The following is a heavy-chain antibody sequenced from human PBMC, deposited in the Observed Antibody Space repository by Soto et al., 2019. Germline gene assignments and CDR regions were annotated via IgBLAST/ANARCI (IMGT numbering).Heavy chain of an antibody. CDR2: IIPIFGTA. D-gene: IGHD3-10*01. CDR1: GGTFSSYA. CDR3: ASGTPSRYCDSGSCYPRGFDL. Sequence: SVKVSCKASGGTFSSYAISWVRQAPGQGLEWMGGIIPIFGTANYAQKFQGRLTITRDTSARTAYMELSSLRSEDTGVYYCASGTPSRYCDSGSCYPRGFDLWGQGTLVTVSS. J-gene: IGHJ5*02. V-gene: IGHV1-69*05.